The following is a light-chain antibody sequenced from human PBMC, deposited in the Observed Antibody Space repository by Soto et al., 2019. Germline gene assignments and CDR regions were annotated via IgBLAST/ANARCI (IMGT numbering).Light chain of an antibody. V-gene: IGKV3-11*01. Sequence: EIVLTQSPATLSLSPGERATLSCRASQSVSSYLAWYQQKPGQAPSLLIYDASNRATGIPARFSGSGSGTDFPLTISSLEPEDSAVYYCQQHGTSPITFGQGTRLEIK. CDR3: QQHGTSPIT. CDR2: DAS. CDR1: QSVSSY. J-gene: IGKJ5*01.